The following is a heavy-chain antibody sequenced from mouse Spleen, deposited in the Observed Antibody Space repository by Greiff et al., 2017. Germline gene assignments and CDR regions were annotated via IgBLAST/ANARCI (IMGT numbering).Heavy chain of an antibody. J-gene: IGHJ3*01. D-gene: IGHD1-1*01. CDR3: TTGSSPAWFAY. Sequence: VQLQQSGAELVRPGASVKLSCTASGFNIKDYYMHWVKQRPELGLEWIGRIDPEDGDTEYAPKFQGKATMTADTSSNTAYLQLSSLTSEDTAVYYCTTGSSPAWFAYWGQGTLVTVSA. V-gene: IGHV14-1*01. CDR1: GFNIKDYY. CDR2: IDPEDGDT.